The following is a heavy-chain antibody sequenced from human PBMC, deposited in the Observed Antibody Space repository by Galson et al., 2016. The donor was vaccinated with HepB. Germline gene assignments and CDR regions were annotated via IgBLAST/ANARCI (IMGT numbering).Heavy chain of an antibody. CDR2: FDPEDGEA. CDR1: GHTLSEFA. D-gene: IGHD2-21*02. Sequence: SVKVSCKVPGHTLSEFAIYWVRQAPGEGLEWMGGFDPEDGEAVYAQKFQGRITMTEDTSTDTVYMDLSSLTAEDTAIYYCAIRVVVTALRGALDIWGQGTMVVVSS. V-gene: IGHV1-24*01. J-gene: IGHJ3*02. CDR3: AIRVVVTALRGALDI.